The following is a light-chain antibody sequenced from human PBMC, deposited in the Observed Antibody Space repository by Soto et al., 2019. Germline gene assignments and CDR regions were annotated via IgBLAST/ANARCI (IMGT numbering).Light chain of an antibody. CDR2: KAS. CDR1: QSISKW. V-gene: IGKV1-5*03. J-gene: IGKJ1*01. CDR3: QHYNSYSEA. Sequence: DIQLTQSPSFLSASVGDRVTITCLASQSISKWLAWSQQKPGKAPKLLIYKASTLKSGVPSRFSGSGSGTEFTLTISSLQPDDFATYYCQHYNSYSEAFGQGTKVDI.